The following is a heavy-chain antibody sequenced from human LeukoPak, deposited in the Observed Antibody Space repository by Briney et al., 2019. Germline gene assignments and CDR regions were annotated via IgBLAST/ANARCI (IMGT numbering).Heavy chain of an antibody. D-gene: IGHD3-3*01. V-gene: IGHV3-20*04. CDR2: INWNGGST. CDR1: GFTFDDYG. Sequence: PGGSLRLSCAASGFTFDDYGMSLVRQAPGKGLEWVSGINWNGGSTGYADSVKGRFTISRDNAKNSLYLQMNSLRAEDTALYYCARGGYDFWSGYYGAFDIWGQGTMVTVSS. CDR3: ARGGYDFWSGYYGAFDI. J-gene: IGHJ3*02.